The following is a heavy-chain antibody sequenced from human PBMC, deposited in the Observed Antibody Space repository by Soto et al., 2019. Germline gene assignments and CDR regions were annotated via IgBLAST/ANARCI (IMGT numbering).Heavy chain of an antibody. Sequence: ASVKVSCKASGYTFTSYYMSWVRQAPGQGLEWMGIINPSGGGTSYAQKFQDRVTMTRDTSTNTVYMELSSLRSEDTAVYYCAHSSIGGILTGPDYWGQGTLVTVSS. V-gene: IGHV1-46*01. CDR1: GYTFTSYY. D-gene: IGHD3-9*01. CDR3: AHSSIGGILTGPDY. J-gene: IGHJ4*02. CDR2: INPSGGGT.